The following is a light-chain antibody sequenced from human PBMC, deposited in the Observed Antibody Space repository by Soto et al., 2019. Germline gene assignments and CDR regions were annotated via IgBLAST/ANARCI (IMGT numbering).Light chain of an antibody. CDR1: QSVSSK. Sequence: EIVMTQSPATLSVSPGERATLSCRASQSVSSKLVWYQQEPGQAPRVLIYGASTRATGIPARFSGSGSGTEFTLTISSLQSEDFAVYYCQHYNDWPPTWTFGQGTRVEIK. J-gene: IGKJ1*01. V-gene: IGKV3-15*01. CDR2: GAS. CDR3: QHYNDWPPTWT.